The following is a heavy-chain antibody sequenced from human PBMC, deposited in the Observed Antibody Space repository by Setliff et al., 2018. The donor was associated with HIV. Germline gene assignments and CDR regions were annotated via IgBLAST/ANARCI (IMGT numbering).Heavy chain of an antibody. D-gene: IGHD1-26*01. V-gene: IGHV1-18*01. CDR1: GYTFTGYG. Sequence: ASVKVSCKASGYTFTGYGISWVRQAPGQGLEWMGWISAYNGNTKYSQKFQGRVTITRDTSASTAYMELSSLRSEDTAVYYCARVSGWSGSYPAEYFQHWGQGTLVTVSS. J-gene: IGHJ1*01. CDR2: ISAYNGNT. CDR3: ARVSGWSGSYPAEYFQH.